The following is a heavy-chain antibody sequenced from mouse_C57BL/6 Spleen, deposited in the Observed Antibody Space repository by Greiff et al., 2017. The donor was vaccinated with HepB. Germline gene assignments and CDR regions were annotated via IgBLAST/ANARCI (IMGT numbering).Heavy chain of an antibody. D-gene: IGHD2-1*01. J-gene: IGHJ4*01. CDR1: GFTFSDYY. Sequence: EVKLVESEGGLVQPGSSMKLSCTASGFTFSDYYMAWVRQVPEKGLEWVANINYDGSSTYYLDSLKSRFIISRDNAKNILYLQMSSLKSEDTATYYCAREGNYEEGAMDYWGQGTSVTVSS. CDR2: INYDGSST. CDR3: AREGNYEEGAMDY. V-gene: IGHV5-16*01.